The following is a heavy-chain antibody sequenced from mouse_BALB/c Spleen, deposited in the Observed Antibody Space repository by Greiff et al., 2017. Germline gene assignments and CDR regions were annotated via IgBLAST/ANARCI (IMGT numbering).Heavy chain of an antibody. V-gene: IGHV1-63*02. CDR1: GYTFTNYW. Sequence: VQLQQSGAELVRPGTSVKISCKASGYTFTNYWLGWVKQRPGHGLEWIGDIYPGGGYTNYNEKFKGKATLTADTSSSTAYMQLSSLTSEDSAVYFCARSYYGYVPAWFADWGQGTLVTVSA. J-gene: IGHJ3*01. D-gene: IGHD1-2*01. CDR2: IYPGGGYT. CDR3: ARSYYGYVPAWFAD.